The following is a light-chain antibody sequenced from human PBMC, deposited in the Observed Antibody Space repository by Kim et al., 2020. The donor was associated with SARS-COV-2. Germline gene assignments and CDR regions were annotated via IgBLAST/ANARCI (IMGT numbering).Light chain of an antibody. CDR1: QSVSSGD. J-gene: IGKJ2*01. CDR3: QKYGSSPYT. CDR2: GAS. Sequence: LAPGERATLYCRASQSVSSGDLAWYQQKPGQTPRLLIYGASSRATGIPDRFSGSGSGTDFTLTISRLEPEDFAVYYCQKYGSSPYTFGQGTKLEI. V-gene: IGKV3-20*01.